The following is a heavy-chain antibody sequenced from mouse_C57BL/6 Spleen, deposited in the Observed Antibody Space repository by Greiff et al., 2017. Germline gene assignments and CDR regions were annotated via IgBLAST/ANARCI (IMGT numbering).Heavy chain of an antibody. D-gene: IGHD1-1*01. CDR1: GYTFTDHT. J-gene: IGHJ2*01. CDR3: ARGNYYGSSYGYYFDY. CDR2: IYPRDGST. Sequence: QVQLQQSDAELVKPGASVKISCKVSGYTFTDHTIHWMKQRPEQGLEWIGYIYPRDGSTKYNEKFKGKATLTADKSSSTAYMQLNSLTSEDSAVYFCARGNYYGSSYGYYFDYWGQGTTLTVSS. V-gene: IGHV1-78*01.